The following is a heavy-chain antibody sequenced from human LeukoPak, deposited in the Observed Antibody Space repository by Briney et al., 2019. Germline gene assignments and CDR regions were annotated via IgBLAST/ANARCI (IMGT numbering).Heavy chain of an antibody. CDR1: GGSFSGYY. CDR2: INHSGST. Sequence: PSETLSLTCAVYGGSFSGYYWSWIRQPPGKGLEWIGEINHSGSTNYNPSLKSRVTISVDTSKNQFSLKLSSVTAADTAVYYCARGKRSGQWLAFYDYWGQGTLVTVSS. V-gene: IGHV4-34*01. CDR3: ARGKRSGQWLAFYDY. D-gene: IGHD6-19*01. J-gene: IGHJ4*02.